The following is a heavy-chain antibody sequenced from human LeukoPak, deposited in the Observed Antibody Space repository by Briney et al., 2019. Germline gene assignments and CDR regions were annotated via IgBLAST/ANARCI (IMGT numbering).Heavy chain of an antibody. CDR2: VDPSDSYT. CDR3: ARHWHGTSHDAFDI. V-gene: IGHV5-10-1*01. J-gene: IGHJ3*02. Sequence: GESLKISCKGSGYSFTSYWIAWVRQMPGKGLEWLGKVDPSDSYTNYSPSFQGHVTISADKSISTAYLQWSSLKASDTAMYYCARHWHGTSHDAFDIWGQGTMVAVSS. D-gene: IGHD1-14*01. CDR1: GYSFTSYW.